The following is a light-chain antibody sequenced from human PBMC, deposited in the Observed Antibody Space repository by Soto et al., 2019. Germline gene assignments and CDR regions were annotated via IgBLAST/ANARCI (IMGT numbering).Light chain of an antibody. CDR1: SSNIGNNY. V-gene: IGLV1-51*01. Sequence: QSVLTQPPSLTAVPGQKVTISCSGSSSNIGNNYVSWYQQLPGTAPKLLIYDNNKRPSGIPDRFSGSKSGTSATLGITGLQTGDEADYYCGTWDSSLSAGVFGGGTQLTVL. J-gene: IGLJ2*01. CDR2: DNN. CDR3: GTWDSSLSAGV.